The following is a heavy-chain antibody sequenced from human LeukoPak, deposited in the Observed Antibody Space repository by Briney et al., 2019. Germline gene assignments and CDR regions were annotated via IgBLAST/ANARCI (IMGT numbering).Heavy chain of an antibody. CDR2: ISGSGIST. J-gene: IGHJ5*02. CDR1: GFTLSIYA. CDR3: AKTTVFNWFDP. D-gene: IGHD4-17*01. V-gene: IGHV3-23*01. Sequence: GGSLRLSCAASGFTLSIYAMNWVRQAPGKGLEWVSAISGSGISTYYADSVKGRFTISRDTSKNTLYLQMNSLRAEDTAVYYCAKTTVFNWFDPWGQGTLVTVSS.